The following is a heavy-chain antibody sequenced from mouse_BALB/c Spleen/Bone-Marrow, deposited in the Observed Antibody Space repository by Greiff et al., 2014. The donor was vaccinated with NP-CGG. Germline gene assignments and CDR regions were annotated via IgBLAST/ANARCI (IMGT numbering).Heavy chain of an antibody. D-gene: IGHD6-5*01. V-gene: IGHV1-63*02. Sequence: QVQLQQPGAELVRPGTSVKIPCKASGYTFTNYWLGWVKQRPGHGLEWIGDIYPGGGYTNYNEKFKGKATLTADTSSSTAYMQLSSLTSEDSAVYFCASMRSYAMDYWGQGTSVTVSS. CDR2: IYPGGGYT. J-gene: IGHJ4*01. CDR3: ASMRSYAMDY. CDR1: GYTFTNYW.